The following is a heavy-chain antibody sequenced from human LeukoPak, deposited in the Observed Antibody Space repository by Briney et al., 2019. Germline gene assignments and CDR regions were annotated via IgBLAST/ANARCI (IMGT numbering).Heavy chain of an antibody. CDR1: GFTFSSYW. CDR2: IKQDGSEK. V-gene: IGHV3-7*01. Sequence: GGSLRLSCIDSGFTFSSYWMSWVRQAPGKGLEWVANIKQDGSEKYSVDSVKGRFTISRDNAKNSLYLQMNSLRAEDTAVYYCARYCGGDCFGMDVWGQGTTVTVSS. J-gene: IGHJ6*02. CDR3: ARYCGGDCFGMDV. D-gene: IGHD2-21*01.